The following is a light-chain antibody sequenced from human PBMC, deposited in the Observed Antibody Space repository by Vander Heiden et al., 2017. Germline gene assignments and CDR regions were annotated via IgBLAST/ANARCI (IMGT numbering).Light chain of an antibody. Sequence: QSDLTQPASVSGSSGPSITISCTGTSSDVGGYNYVTWYQQHPGKAPKLMIYDVSNRPSGVSNRFSGSKSGNTASLTISGLLAEDEADYYCSSYTSSSSSYVFGTGTKFTVL. CDR1: SSDVGGYNY. J-gene: IGLJ1*01. V-gene: IGLV2-14*01. CDR3: SSYTSSSSSYV. CDR2: DVS.